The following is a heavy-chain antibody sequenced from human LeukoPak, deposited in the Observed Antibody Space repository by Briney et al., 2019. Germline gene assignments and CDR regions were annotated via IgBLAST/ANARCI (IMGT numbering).Heavy chain of an antibody. CDR3: AKAPRYYDSSGYSDY. J-gene: IGHJ4*02. D-gene: IGHD3-22*01. Sequence: GGSLRLSCAASGSTFSSYAMSWVRQAPGKGLEWVSAISGSGGSTYYADSVKGRFTISRDNSKNTLYLQMNSLRAEDTAVYYCAKAPRYYDSSGYSDYWGQGTLVTVSS. CDR1: GSTFSSYA. CDR2: ISGSGGST. V-gene: IGHV3-23*01.